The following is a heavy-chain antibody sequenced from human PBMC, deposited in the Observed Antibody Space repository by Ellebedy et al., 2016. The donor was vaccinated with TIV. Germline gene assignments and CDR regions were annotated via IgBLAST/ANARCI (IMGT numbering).Heavy chain of an antibody. D-gene: IGHD3-22*01. CDR1: GFTSSTYA. V-gene: IGHV3-23*01. CDR3: AKAYSSGYYVGWFDP. CDR2: ISGSGGGT. J-gene: IGHJ5*02. Sequence: GGSLRLSCAASGFTSSTYAMSWVRQPPGKGLEWVSGISGSGGGTYYADSVKGRFTVARDKSKNTLYLQMNSLRAEDTAVYYCAKAYSSGYYVGWFDPWGQGTLVTVSS.